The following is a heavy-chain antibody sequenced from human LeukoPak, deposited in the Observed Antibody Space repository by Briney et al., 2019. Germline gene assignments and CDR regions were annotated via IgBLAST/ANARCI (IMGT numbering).Heavy chain of an antibody. V-gene: IGHV1-2*06. D-gene: IGHD5-12*01. CDR3: AREVGYGKPNWFDP. CDR1: GYTFTGYY. J-gene: IGHJ5*02. CDR2: INPNSGGT. Sequence: EASVKVSCKASGYTFTGYYMHWVRQAPGQGLEWMGRINPNSGGTNYAQKFQGRVIMTRDTSISTAYMELSRLRSDDTAVYYCAREVGYGKPNWFDPWGQGTLVTVSS.